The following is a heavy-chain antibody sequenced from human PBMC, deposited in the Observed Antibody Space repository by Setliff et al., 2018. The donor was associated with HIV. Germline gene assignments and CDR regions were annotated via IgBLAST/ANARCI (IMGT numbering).Heavy chain of an antibody. CDR3: ASRVYYYDSNNFLREEGFDP. V-gene: IGHV4-39*01. J-gene: IGHJ5*02. CDR2: IYYSGST. CDR1: GGSISNSSYY. D-gene: IGHD3-22*01. Sequence: PSETLSLTCTVSGGSISNSSYYWGWIRQPPGKGLEWIGTIYYSGSTYYNPSLKSRVTISVDTSKNQFSLNLTSVTAADTAVYYCASRVYYYDSNNFLREEGFDPWGQGTLVTVSS.